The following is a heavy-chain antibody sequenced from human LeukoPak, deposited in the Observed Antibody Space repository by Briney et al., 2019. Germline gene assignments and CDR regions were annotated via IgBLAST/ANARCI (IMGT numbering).Heavy chain of an antibody. D-gene: IGHD3-16*01. CDR3: VRGSTLRHYQY. CDR2: IYYSGTT. CDR1: GGSISSSTYY. Sequence: SETLSLTCTVSGGSISSSTYYWGWIRRPPGKGLEWIGSIYYSGTTYYNPSLKSRVTVSVDTSKNQFSLNLSSVTAADTAVYYCVRGSTLRHYQYWGQGTLVTISS. V-gene: IGHV4-39*01. J-gene: IGHJ4*02.